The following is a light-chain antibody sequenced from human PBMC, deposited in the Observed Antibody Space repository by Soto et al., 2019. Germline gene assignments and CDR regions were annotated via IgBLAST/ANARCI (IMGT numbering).Light chain of an antibody. V-gene: IGKV3-15*01. J-gene: IGKJ3*01. CDR1: QSVSSN. Sequence: EIVMTQSPATLSLSPGGRATLSCRASQSVSSNLAWYQQKPGQAPRLLIYGASTRATGIPARFSGSGSGTEYTLTIRSLQTEDFAVYYCQQYNNWPGTFGPGTKVDIK. CDR2: GAS. CDR3: QQYNNWPGT.